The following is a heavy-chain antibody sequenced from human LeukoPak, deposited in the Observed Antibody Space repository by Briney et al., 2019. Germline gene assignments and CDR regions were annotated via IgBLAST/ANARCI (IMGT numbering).Heavy chain of an antibody. CDR2: ISNDGDFK. CDR1: GFTFRSYA. CDR3: AVDFWSGYYTY. Sequence: GGSLGLSCAASGFTFRSYAMHWVRQAPGKGLEWVALISNDGDFKYYADSVKGRFTISRDNAKNTLYLQMNSLRAEDTAVYYCAVDFWSGYYTYWGQGTLVTVSS. J-gene: IGHJ4*02. V-gene: IGHV3-30*07. D-gene: IGHD3-3*01.